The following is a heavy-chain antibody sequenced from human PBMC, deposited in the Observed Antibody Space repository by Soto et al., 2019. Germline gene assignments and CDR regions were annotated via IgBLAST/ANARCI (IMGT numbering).Heavy chain of an antibody. Sequence: KTSETLSLTCTVSGGSIDSYYWSWIRQPPGKGLEWLGYIYYSGSTNYNPSLKSRGTISLDTSEKKFSLNLRSVTAADTAVYYCARGVSSFDLWGQGTLVTVSS. D-gene: IGHD3-10*01. CDR1: GGSIDSYY. V-gene: IGHV4-59*01. J-gene: IGHJ5*01. CDR3: ARGVSSFDL. CDR2: IYYSGST.